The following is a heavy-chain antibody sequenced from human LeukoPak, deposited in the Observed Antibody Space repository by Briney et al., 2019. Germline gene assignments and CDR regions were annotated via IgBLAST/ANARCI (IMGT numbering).Heavy chain of an antibody. V-gene: IGHV4-39*02. Sequence: SQTLSLTCTVSGGSISSSSYYWGWIRQPPGKGLEWIGSFYYSGSTYYNPSLKSRVTISVDTSKNQFSLKLSSVTAADTAVYFCARDYGDHAFDCWRQGTLVTVSS. CDR3: ARDYGDHAFDC. CDR2: FYYSGST. CDR1: GGSISSSSYY. J-gene: IGHJ4*02. D-gene: IGHD4-17*01.